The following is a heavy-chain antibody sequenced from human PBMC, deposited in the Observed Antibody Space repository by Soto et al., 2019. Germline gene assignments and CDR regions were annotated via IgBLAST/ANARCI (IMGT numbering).Heavy chain of an antibody. D-gene: IGHD1-1*01. V-gene: IGHV3-11*01. Sequence: GWSLRLSCAASVFTFIDYYMSWIRQAPGKGLEWVSYISSSGSTIYYADSVKGRFTISRDNAKNSLYLQMNSLRAEDTAVYYCARCCQAGNYYYGMDVWGQGTTVTVSS. CDR1: VFTFIDYY. J-gene: IGHJ6*02. CDR2: ISSSGSTI. CDR3: ARCCQAGNYYYGMDV.